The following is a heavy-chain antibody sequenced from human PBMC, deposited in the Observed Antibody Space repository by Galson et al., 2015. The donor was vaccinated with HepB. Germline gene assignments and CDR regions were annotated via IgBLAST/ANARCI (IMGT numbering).Heavy chain of an antibody. CDR3: VPLWGGSHI. Sequence: SLRLSCAASGFSFTDAWMSWVRQAPGKGLEWVGRIRSKAAGETTEYAAPVKGRFTISRDDSKGMLYLQMNSLKTEDTAVYYCVPLWGGSHIWGQGTLVTVSS. J-gene: IGHJ4*02. CDR1: GFSFTDAW. V-gene: IGHV3-15*01. D-gene: IGHD1-26*01. CDR2: IRSKAAGETT.